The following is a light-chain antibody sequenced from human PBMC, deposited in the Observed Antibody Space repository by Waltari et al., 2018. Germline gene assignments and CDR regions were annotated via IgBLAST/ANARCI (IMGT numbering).Light chain of an antibody. J-gene: IGLJ2*01. CDR1: SSDVGGYNY. CDR2: DVS. V-gene: IGLV2-14*01. Sequence: QSALTQPASVSGSPGQSITIPCTGTSSDVGGYNYVSWYQQHPGEAPKLMIYDVSNRPPGVSNRFSGAKSGNTATPTISGLQAEDEDDYYCSSYTSSSTRVFGGGTKLTVL. CDR3: SSYTSSSTRV.